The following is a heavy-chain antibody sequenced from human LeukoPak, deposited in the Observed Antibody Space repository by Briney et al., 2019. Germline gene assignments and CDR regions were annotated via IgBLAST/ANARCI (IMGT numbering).Heavy chain of an antibody. CDR3: ARGTYGLRIDNWFDP. J-gene: IGHJ5*02. V-gene: IGHV3-15*01. CDR2: IRSKSEGETI. Sequence: GGSLRLSCIASGFSFDKAWMTWVRQAPGKGLEWVGRIRSKSEGETIDFGAPMKDRFTISRDDSKKTMFLHMSSLRAEDTAVYYCARGTYGLRIDNWFDPWGQGTLVTVSS. D-gene: IGHD1-26*01. CDR1: GFSFDKAW.